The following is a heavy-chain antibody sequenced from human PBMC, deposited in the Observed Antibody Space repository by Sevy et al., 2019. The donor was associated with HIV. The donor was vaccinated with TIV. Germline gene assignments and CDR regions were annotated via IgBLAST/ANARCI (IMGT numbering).Heavy chain of an antibody. Sequence: GGSLRLSCAASGITFSSYSMNWVRQAPGKGLEWVSGISFSGSKTYYAESVKGRFSISRDPSKNTLYLQMNNVRVEDTAIYFCAKTPFMDFWNDYYSFYFDFWGQGTLVTVSS. CDR1: GITFSSYS. V-gene: IGHV3-23*01. CDR3: AKTPFMDFWNDYYSFYFDF. J-gene: IGHJ4*02. CDR2: ISFSGSKT. D-gene: IGHD3-3*01.